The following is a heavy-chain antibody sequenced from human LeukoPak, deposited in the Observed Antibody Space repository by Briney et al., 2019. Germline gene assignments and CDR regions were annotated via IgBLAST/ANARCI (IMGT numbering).Heavy chain of an antibody. CDR1: GFTFSTYW. V-gene: IGHV3-7*02. D-gene: IGHD4-17*01. CDR2: IKQAGSEK. Sequence: PGGSLRLSCAASGFTFSTYWMSWVRQAPGKGLERVANIKQAGSEKYYVDSVKGRFTVSRDNARGSLSLQMNSLRDEDTAVYYCARRATVTYHGMDVWGQGTTVTVSS. CDR3: ARRATVTYHGMDV. J-gene: IGHJ6*02.